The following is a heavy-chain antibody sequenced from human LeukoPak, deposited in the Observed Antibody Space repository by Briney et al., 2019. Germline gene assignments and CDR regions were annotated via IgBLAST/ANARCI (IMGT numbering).Heavy chain of an antibody. Sequence: GESLKISCKASGYSFTTYWIGWVRQMPGKGLEWMGIVYLGDSDTRYSPSFQGQVTISADKSISTAYLQWSSLKASDTAIYYCARQLLTGATRSCAFDIWGQGTVVAVSS. CDR3: ARQLLTGATRSCAFDI. D-gene: IGHD1-7*01. J-gene: IGHJ3*02. CDR2: VYLGDSDT. V-gene: IGHV5-51*01. CDR1: GYSFTTYW.